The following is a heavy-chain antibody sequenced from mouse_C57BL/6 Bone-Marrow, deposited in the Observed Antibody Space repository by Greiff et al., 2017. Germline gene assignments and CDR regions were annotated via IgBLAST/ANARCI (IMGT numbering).Heavy chain of an antibody. CDR1: GYNITSYW. D-gene: IGHD2-5*01. V-gene: IGHV1-61*01. CDR3: ARGVFLYYSNYLYAMDF. Sequence: QVQLKQPGAELVRPGSSVKLSCKASGYNITSYWMDWVKQRPGQGLEWIGNIYPSDSETHYNPKFQDKDTLTVDKSSSTAYMQLSSLTSEDSAVYSCARGVFLYYSNYLYAMDFWGQGTSVTVSS. J-gene: IGHJ4*01. CDR2: IYPSDSET.